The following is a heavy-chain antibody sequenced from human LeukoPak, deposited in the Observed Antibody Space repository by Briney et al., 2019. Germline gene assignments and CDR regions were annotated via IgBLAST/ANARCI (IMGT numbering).Heavy chain of an antibody. Sequence: SETLSLTCTVSGGSISSGGYYWSWIRQHPGKGLEWIGYIYYSRSTYYNPSLKSRVTISVDTSKNQFSLKLSSVTAADTAVYYCARVDSNYGDDYWGQGTLVTVSS. D-gene: IGHD4-4*01. J-gene: IGHJ4*02. CDR2: IYYSRST. CDR1: GGSISSGGYY. V-gene: IGHV4-31*03. CDR3: ARVDSNYGDDY.